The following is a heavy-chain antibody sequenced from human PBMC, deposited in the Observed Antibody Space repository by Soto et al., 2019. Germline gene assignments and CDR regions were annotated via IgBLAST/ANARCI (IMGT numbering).Heavy chain of an antibody. J-gene: IGHJ5*02. CDR1: GGSVSSRNYY. V-gene: IGHV4-61*01. Sequence: QVQLQESGPGLVKPSETLSLTCTVSGGSVSSRNYYWSWIRQPPGKGLEWIGYLYYSGITNYNPSRTSRVTTSADASMNQVSLKTTSVTAADTAVYYFSRVWLRSPNSRFDPWGAGSLVTVSS. CDR3: SRVWLRSPNSRFDP. D-gene: IGHD3-22*01. CDR2: LYYSGIT.